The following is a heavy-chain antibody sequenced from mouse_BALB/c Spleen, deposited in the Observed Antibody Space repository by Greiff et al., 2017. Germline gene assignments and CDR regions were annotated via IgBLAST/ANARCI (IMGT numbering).Heavy chain of an antibody. CDR1: GYSITSGYY. V-gene: IGHV3-6*02. J-gene: IGHJ3*01. CDR3: AREGIYYDYDAWFAY. CDR2: ISYDGSN. D-gene: IGHD2-4*01. Sequence: VQLQQSGPGLVKPSQSLSLTCSVTGYSITSGYYWNWIRQFPGNKLEWMGYISYDGSNNYNPSLKNRISITRDTSKNQFFLKLNSVTTEDTATYYCAREGIYYDYDAWFAYWGQGTLVTVSA.